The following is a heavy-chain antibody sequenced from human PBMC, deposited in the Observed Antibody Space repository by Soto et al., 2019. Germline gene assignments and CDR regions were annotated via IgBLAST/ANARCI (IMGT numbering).Heavy chain of an antibody. J-gene: IGHJ4*02. Sequence: GSGRTLANPTQTLTLTCTFSGFSFTTAGVAVGWIRETPGGALEWLTLIYYNDDRRFSPSLKTRLTITGGTSKNQVVLSLTNVDPGATATYFCAHSDGGYEIIYFDFWGQGIPVTVSS. CDR3: AHSDGGYEIIYFDF. D-gene: IGHD5-12*01. CDR2: IYYNDDR. CDR1: GFSFTTAGVA. V-gene: IGHV2-5*01.